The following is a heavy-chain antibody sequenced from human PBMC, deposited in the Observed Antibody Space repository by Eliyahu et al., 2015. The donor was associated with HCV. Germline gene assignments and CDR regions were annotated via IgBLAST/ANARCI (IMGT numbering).Heavy chain of an antibody. J-gene: IGHJ4*02. Sequence: LVQPGESLRVSCAASGFRFSSSWIHWVRQAPGKGLEWVSRINPDGSQIDYAGSVRGRFIISRDNAQNRAFLQMNSLRVEDTAIYYCNRELTGADDFWGQGTLVTVSS. CDR3: NRELTGADDF. CDR2: INPDGSQI. CDR1: GFRFSSSW. V-gene: IGHV3-74*01.